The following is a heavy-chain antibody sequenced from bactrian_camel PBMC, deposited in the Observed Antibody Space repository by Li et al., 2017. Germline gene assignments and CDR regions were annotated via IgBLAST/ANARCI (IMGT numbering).Heavy chain of an antibody. V-gene: IGHV3S31*01. D-gene: IGHD3*01. CDR2: INSGGESS. CDR1: GFTFGSYA. J-gene: IGHJ7*01. Sequence: VQLVESGGGLVQPGASPRLSCAASGFTFGSYAMNWVRQAPGKGLEWVSAINSGGESSYYADSVKGRFTISRDNAKNTLYLQLNSLKTEDTALYYCATTLCSVIECYGMDYWGKGTQVTVS.